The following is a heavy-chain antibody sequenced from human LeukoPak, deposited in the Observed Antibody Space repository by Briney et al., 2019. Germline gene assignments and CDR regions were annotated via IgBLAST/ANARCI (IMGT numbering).Heavy chain of an antibody. CDR1: GFTFSSYS. CDR3: ARIMFVVEGYGMDV. D-gene: IGHD2-21*01. J-gene: IGHJ6*02. Sequence: GSLRLSCAASGFTFSSYSMNWVRQAPGKGLEWIGYIHHSGGITYYNPSLKSRVTISLDTSKNQFYLSLTSVTAADTAVYYCARIMFVVEGYGMDVWGQGTTVTVS. V-gene: IGHV4-59*08. CDR2: IHHSGGI.